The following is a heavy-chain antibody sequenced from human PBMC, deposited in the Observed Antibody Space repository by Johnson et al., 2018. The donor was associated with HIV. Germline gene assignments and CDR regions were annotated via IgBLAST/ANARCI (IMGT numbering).Heavy chain of an antibody. CDR1: GFTFSSYA. D-gene: IGHD5-12*01. J-gene: IGHJ3*02. V-gene: IGHV3-30-3*01. Sequence: QVLLVESGGGVVQPGRSLRLSCAASGFTFSSYAMHWVRQAPGKGLEWVAVISYDGSNQYYADSVKGRFTISRDNSKNTLYLQMNSLRAEDTAVYYCAKDGVGRGSGGYEVFLVIGGQGQMVPVSS. CDR3: AKDGVGRGSGGYEVFLVI. CDR2: ISYDGSNQ.